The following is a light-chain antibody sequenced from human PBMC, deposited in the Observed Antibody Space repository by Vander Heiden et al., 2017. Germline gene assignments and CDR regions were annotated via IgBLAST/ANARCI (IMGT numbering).Light chain of an antibody. V-gene: IGKV1-39*01. CDR3: QQSYNTPRT. Sequence: DIQLTQSPSSLSASIGDRVTITCRASQNINKYLTWYQQKPGKAPKVLIYTASSLQTGVPSRFSGSGSGTDFTLTISSLQPEDFAIYYCQQSYNTPRTFGQGTKVEIK. J-gene: IGKJ1*01. CDR2: TAS. CDR1: QNINKY.